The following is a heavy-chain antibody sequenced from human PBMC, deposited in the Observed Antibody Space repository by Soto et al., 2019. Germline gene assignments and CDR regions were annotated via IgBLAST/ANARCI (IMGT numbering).Heavy chain of an antibody. CDR2: INPNSGGT. J-gene: IGHJ4*02. CDR3: ARETTVTSYYFDY. Sequence: QVQLVQSGAEVKKPGASVKVSCKASGYTFTGYYMHWVRQAPGQGLEWMGWINPNSGGTNYAQKFQGWVTMTRETSISTAYMELSRLRSDDTAVYYCARETTVTSYYFDYWGQGTLVTVSS. D-gene: IGHD4-17*01. CDR1: GYTFTGYY. V-gene: IGHV1-2*04.